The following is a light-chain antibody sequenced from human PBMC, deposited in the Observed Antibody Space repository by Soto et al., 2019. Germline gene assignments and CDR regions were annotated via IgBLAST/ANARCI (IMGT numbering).Light chain of an antibody. V-gene: IGKV1-5*01. CDR2: DAS. J-gene: IGKJ1*01. CDR3: QQYNTYSWM. CDR1: QSISSW. Sequence: DIQMTQSPSSLSASVGDRVTITCRASQSISSWLAWYQQMPGKAPKLLIYDASRLHSGVPSRFSGSGSGTEFTLTISSLQPDDFTTDDCQQYNTYSWMFGQGTRWKSN.